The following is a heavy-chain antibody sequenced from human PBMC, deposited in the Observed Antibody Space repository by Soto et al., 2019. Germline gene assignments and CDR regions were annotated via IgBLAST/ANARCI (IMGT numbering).Heavy chain of an antibody. Sequence: ASVKVSCKASGYTFTGYYMHWVRQAPGQGLEWMGWINPNSGGTNYAQKFQGRATMTRDTSISTAYMELSRLRSDDTAVYYCARGMQQHSYYYGMDVWGQGTTVTVSS. CDR1: GYTFTGYY. CDR3: ARGMQQHSYYYGMDV. J-gene: IGHJ6*02. CDR2: INPNSGGT. D-gene: IGHD6-13*01. V-gene: IGHV1-2*02.